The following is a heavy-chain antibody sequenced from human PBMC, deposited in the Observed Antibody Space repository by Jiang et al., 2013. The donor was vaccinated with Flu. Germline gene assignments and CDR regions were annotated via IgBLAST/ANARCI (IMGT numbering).Heavy chain of an antibody. CDR3: ARDTGGSYYAGVDY. D-gene: IGHD1-26*01. J-gene: IGHJ4*02. CDR2: INHSGST. V-gene: IGHV4-34*01. Sequence: GKGLEWIGEINHSGSTNXNPSLKSRVTISVDTSKNQFSLKLSSVTAADTAVYYCARDTGGSYYAGVDYWGQGTLVTVSS.